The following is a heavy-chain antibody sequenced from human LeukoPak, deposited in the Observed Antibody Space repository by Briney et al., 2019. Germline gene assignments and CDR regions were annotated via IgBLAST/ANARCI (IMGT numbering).Heavy chain of an antibody. V-gene: IGHV3-33*01. CDR2: IWYDGSNR. D-gene: IGHD1-26*01. CDR3: ARMGIVGATWGGFDY. Sequence: GGSLRLSCAASGFTFSSYGMHWVRQAPGKGLEWVAVIWYDGSNRYYADSVKGRFTISRDNSKNTLYLQMNSLRAEDTAVYYCARMGIVGATWGGFDYWGQGTLVTVSS. CDR1: GFTFSSYG. J-gene: IGHJ4*02.